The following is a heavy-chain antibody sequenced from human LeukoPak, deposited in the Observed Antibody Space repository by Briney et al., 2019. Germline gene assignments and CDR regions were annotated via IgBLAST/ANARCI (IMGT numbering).Heavy chain of an antibody. V-gene: IGHV3-7*01. CDR3: ARVSIAVAESNPYYFDY. CDR2: IKQDGSEK. D-gene: IGHD6-19*01. J-gene: IGHJ4*02. CDR1: GFTFSSYW. Sequence: GGSLRLSCAASGFTFSSYWMSWVRQAPGKGLEWVANIKQDGSEKYYVDSVKGRFTISRDNAKNSLYLQMNSLRAEDTAVYYCARVSIAVAESNPYYFDYWGQGTLVTVSS.